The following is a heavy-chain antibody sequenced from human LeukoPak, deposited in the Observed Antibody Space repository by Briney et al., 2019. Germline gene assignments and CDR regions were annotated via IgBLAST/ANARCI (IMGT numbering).Heavy chain of an antibody. D-gene: IGHD4-23*01. Sequence: VASVKVSCKASGVTFSSYAISWVRQAPGQGLEWMANIIHILGIPNYAQTVQGRVTITADNSTSTVYLELSSLRSEDTAVYYCARGGYGGNKSHTWDYWGQGTLVTVSS. CDR1: GVTFSSYA. V-gene: IGHV1-69*04. CDR3: ARGGYGGNKSHTWDY. J-gene: IGHJ4*02. CDR2: IIHILGIP.